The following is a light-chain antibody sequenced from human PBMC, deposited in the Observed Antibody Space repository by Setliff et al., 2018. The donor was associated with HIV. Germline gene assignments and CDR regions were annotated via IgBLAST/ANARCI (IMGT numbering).Light chain of an antibody. V-gene: IGKV1-9*01. CDR1: QDISSF. CDR3: QQLNSYRFT. J-gene: IGKJ3*01. CDR2: ATS. Sequence: DLQLTQSPSFLSASVGDGVTVTCRASQDISSFLAWYQQKPGEAPKLLIYATSNLQSGVPSRFSGSGSGTEYTLTISSLQPDDFATYYCQQLNSYRFTFGPGTKVDIK.